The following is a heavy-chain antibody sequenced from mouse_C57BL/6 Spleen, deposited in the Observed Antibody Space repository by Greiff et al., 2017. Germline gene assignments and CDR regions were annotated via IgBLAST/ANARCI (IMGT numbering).Heavy chain of an antibody. CDR3: AREGDYSNSTFAY. D-gene: IGHD2-5*01. Sequence: QVQLQQPGAELVRPGTSVKLSCKASGYTFTSYWMHWVKQRPGQGLEWIGVIDPSDSYTNYNQKFKGKATLTVDTSSSTAYMQLSSLTSEDSAVYYCAREGDYSNSTFAYWGQGTLVTVSA. V-gene: IGHV1-59*01. CDR2: IDPSDSYT. CDR1: GYTFTSYW. J-gene: IGHJ3*01.